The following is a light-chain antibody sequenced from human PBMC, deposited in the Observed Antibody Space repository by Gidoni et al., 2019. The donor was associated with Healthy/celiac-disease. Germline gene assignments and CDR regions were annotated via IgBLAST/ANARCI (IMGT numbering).Light chain of an antibody. CDR1: QSVRSRY. Sequence: VLTQSPGTLSLSPGERATLSCRVSQSVRSRYLAWYQQKPGQAPRLLSYGASSRATGITDRFSGSGSGTDFTLTISRLEPEDFAVYYCQQYGSSRTFGQGTKVEIK. CDR2: GAS. CDR3: QQYGSSRT. J-gene: IGKJ1*01. V-gene: IGKV3-20*01.